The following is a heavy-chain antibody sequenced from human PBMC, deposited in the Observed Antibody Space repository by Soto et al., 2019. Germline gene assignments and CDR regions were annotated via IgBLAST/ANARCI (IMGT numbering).Heavy chain of an antibody. CDR2: IWYDGSNK. Sequence: QVQLVESGGGVFQPGGSLRPPCAASGFTFSNYGMHGFRRAPGKGPEWVAVIWYDGSNKYYADSVKGRFTISRDNSKNTLYLQMNSLRAEDTAVYYCASALETGDYWGQGTLVTVSS. CDR3: ASALETGDY. CDR1: GFTFSNYG. D-gene: IGHD3-10*01. J-gene: IGHJ4*02. V-gene: IGHV3-33*01.